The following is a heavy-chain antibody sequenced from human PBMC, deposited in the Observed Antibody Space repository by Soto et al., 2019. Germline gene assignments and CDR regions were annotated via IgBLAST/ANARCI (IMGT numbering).Heavy chain of an antibody. CDR3: ARDYSSFFLPNYYYGMDV. CDR1: GFTFSSYG. V-gene: IGHV3-33*01. CDR2: IWYDGSNK. J-gene: IGHJ6*02. Sequence: GGSLRLSCAASGFTFSSYGMHWVRQAPGKGLEWVAVIWYDGSNKYYADSVKGRFTISRDNSKNTLYLQMNSLRAEDTAVYYCARDYSSFFLPNYYYGMDVWGQGTTVTVSS. D-gene: IGHD6-6*01.